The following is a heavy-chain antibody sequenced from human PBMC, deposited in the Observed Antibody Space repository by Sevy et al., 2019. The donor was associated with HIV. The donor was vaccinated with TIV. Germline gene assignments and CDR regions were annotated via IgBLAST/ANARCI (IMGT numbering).Heavy chain of an antibody. Sequence: GGSLRLSCVASGFTFSSYEMNWVRQAPGKGLEGVSHIGTSGSIIHYEDSEKGRFTISRDNAKNSLYLQMNSLRAEDTAVYYCAREDGSRQYFQYWGQGTLVTVSS. J-gene: IGHJ1*01. CDR3: AREDGSRQYFQY. CDR2: IGTSGSII. D-gene: IGHD6-13*01. CDR1: GFTFSSYE. V-gene: IGHV3-48*03.